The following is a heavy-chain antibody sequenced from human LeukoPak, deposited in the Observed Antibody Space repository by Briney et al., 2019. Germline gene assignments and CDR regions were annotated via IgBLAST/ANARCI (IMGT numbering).Heavy chain of an antibody. D-gene: IGHD6-13*01. CDR3: ARGGSYSRGYYYYYMDV. J-gene: IGHJ6*03. CDR2: INHSGST. Sequence: SETLSLTCAVYGGSFSGYYWSWIRQPPGKVLEWIGEINHSGSTNYNPSLQSRVTISVDTSKNQFSLTLSSVTAADTAVYYCARGGSYSRGYYYYYMDVWGKGTTVTVSS. CDR1: GGSFSGYY. V-gene: IGHV4-34*01.